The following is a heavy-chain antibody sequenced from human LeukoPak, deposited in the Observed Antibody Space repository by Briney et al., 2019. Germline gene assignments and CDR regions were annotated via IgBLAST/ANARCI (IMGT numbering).Heavy chain of an antibody. J-gene: IGHJ6*02. CDR1: GYTFTSYG. D-gene: IGHD3-10*01. V-gene: IGHV1-18*01. CDR2: ISAYNGNT. CDR3: ARQGSGSYWPLHYYYYYGMDV. Sequence: ASVKVSCKASGYTFTSYGISWVRQAPGQGLEWMGWISAYNGNTNYAQKLQGRVTMTTDTSTSTAYMELRSLRSDDTAVYYCARQGSGSYWPLHYYYYYGMDVWGQGTTVTVSS.